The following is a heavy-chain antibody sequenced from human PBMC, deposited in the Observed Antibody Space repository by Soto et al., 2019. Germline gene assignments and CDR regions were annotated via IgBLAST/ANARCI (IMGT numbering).Heavy chain of an antibody. Sequence: ASVKVSCKASGGTFSSYTISWVRQAPGQGLEWMGRIIPILGIANYAQKFQGRVTITADKSTSTAYMELSSLRSEDTAVYYCARGLTDCSGGSCQPDAFDIWGQGTMVTVS. V-gene: IGHV1-69*02. J-gene: IGHJ3*02. D-gene: IGHD2-15*01. CDR1: GGTFSSYT. CDR2: IIPILGIA. CDR3: ARGLTDCSGGSCQPDAFDI.